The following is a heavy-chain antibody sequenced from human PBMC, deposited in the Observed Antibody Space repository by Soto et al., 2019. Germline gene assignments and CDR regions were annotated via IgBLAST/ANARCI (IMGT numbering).Heavy chain of an antibody. D-gene: IGHD2-15*01. V-gene: IGHV1-18*04. J-gene: IGHJ6*02. CDR2: ISGKNGNT. CDR1: GYTFISHG. Sequence: QVQLVQSGVEVKKPGASVKVSFKASGYTFISHGISWVRQAPGQGLEWMGWISGKNGNTNYAQKLQGMVTLTTDTSTSTAYMELRSLRSDDTAVYYCARVSSSIVVVPDYGMDVWGQGTTVTVSS. CDR3: ARVSSSIVVVPDYGMDV.